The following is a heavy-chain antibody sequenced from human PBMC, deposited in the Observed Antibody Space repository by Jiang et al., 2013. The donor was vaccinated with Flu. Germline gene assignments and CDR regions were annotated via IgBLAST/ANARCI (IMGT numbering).Heavy chain of an antibody. Sequence: LLKPSETLSLTCAVYGESFSGYYWSWIRQPPGKGLEWIGEINHSGSTNYNPSLKSRVTVSVDTSKNQFSLKLSSVTAADTAVYYCARRRGWLPFDYWGQGTLVTVSS. CDR3: ARRRGWLPFDY. D-gene: IGHD5-12*01. CDR1: GESFSGYY. V-gene: IGHV4-34*01. J-gene: IGHJ4*02. CDR2: INHSGST.